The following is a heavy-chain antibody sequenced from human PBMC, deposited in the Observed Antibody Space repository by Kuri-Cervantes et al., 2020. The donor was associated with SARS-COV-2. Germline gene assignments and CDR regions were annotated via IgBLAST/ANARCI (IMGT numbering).Heavy chain of an antibody. J-gene: IGHJ4*02. CDR2: MYYSGIT. CDR1: GGSISSYY. D-gene: IGHD3-3*01. Sequence: SETLSLTCTASGGSISSYYRSWIRQPPGKGLEWIGYMYYSGITNYDPSLKSRVTISVDTSKNQFSLKLSSVTAADTAVYYCARRSTSITIFGVVNINPFDYWGQGPLVTVSS. V-gene: IGHV4-59*08. CDR3: ARRSTSITIFGVVNINPFDY.